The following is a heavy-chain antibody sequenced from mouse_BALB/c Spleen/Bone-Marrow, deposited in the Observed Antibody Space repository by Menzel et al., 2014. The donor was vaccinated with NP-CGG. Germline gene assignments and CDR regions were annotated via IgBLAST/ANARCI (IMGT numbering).Heavy chain of an antibody. J-gene: IGHJ2*01. Sequence: VQLKESGGGLVQPGGSMKLSCVASGFTFSSYWMSWVRQSPEKGLEWVAEIRLKSDNYATHYAESVKGKFTISRDDSKSRLYLQMNSLRAEDTGIYYCTTADYWGQGTTLTVSS. V-gene: IGHV6-6*02. CDR2: IRLKSDNYAT. D-gene: IGHD1-2*01. CDR3: TTADY. CDR1: GFTFSSYW.